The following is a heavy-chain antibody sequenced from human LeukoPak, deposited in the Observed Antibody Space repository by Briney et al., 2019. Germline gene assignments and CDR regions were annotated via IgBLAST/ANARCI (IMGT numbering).Heavy chain of an antibody. V-gene: IGHV3-21*01. CDR3: ARDGITGTDAFDI. Sequence: GGSLRLSCAASGFTFSSYSMNWVRRAPGKGLEWVSSISSSSSYIYYADSVKGRFTISRDNAKNSLYLQMNSLRAEDTAVYYCARDGITGTDAFDIWGQGTMVTVSS. J-gene: IGHJ3*02. CDR2: ISSSSSYI. D-gene: IGHD1-20*01. CDR1: GFTFSSYS.